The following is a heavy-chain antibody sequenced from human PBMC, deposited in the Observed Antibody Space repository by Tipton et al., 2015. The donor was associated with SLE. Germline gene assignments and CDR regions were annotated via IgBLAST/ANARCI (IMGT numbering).Heavy chain of an antibody. CDR2: ISSNGGST. J-gene: IGHJ3*02. V-gene: IGHV3-64*02. CDR1: GFTFNNAW. CDR3: ARGLYYEENAFDI. Sequence: SLRLSCAASGFTFNNAWMSWVRQAPGKGLEYVSAISSNGGSTYYADSVKGRFTISRDNSKNTLYLQMGSLRAEDMAVYYCARGLYYEENAFDIWGQGTMVTVSS. D-gene: IGHD3-22*01.